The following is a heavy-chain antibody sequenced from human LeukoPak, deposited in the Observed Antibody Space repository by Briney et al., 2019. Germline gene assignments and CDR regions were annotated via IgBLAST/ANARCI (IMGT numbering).Heavy chain of an antibody. CDR3: ARDPLHIVVVPAAMGNYGMDV. D-gene: IGHD2-2*01. Sequence: VASVKVSCKASGYTFTSYAMNWVRQAPGQGLEWMGWINTNTGNPTYAQGFTGRFVFSLDTSVSTAYLQISSLKAEDTAVYYCARDPLHIVVVPAAMGNYGMDVWGQGTTVTVSS. CDR1: GYTFTSYA. V-gene: IGHV7-4-1*02. CDR2: INTNTGNP. J-gene: IGHJ6*02.